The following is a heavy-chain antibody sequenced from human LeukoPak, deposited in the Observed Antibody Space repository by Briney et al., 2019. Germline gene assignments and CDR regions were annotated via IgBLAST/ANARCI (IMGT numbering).Heavy chain of an antibody. J-gene: IGHJ4*02. CDR2: ISYDGDNK. Sequence: PGRSLRLSCAASGFTFSNYGMHWVRQAPGKGLEWVAVISYDGDNKYYADSVKGRFTISRENPKNTLYLQMNSLRAEDTAVYYCAKSGHSSSWYAAYWGQGTLVTVSS. V-gene: IGHV3-30*18. CDR1: GFTFSNYG. CDR3: AKSGHSSSWYAAY. D-gene: IGHD6-13*01.